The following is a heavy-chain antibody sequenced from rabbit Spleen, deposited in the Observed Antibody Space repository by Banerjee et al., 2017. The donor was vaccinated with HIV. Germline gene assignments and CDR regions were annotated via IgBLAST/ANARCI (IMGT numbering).Heavy chain of an antibody. V-gene: IGHV1S45*01. J-gene: IGHJ4*01. CDR1: GFSFSSSYW. CDR3: ATDNDGYKYHAL. Sequence: QEQLEESGGDLVKPEGSLTLTCTASGFSFSSSYWICWVRQAPGKGLEWIACIYAGSSGSTYYASWAKGRFTISKTSSTTVTLQMTSLTAADTATYFCATDNDGYKYHALWGQGTLVTVS. CDR2: IYAGSSGST. D-gene: IGHD6-1*01.